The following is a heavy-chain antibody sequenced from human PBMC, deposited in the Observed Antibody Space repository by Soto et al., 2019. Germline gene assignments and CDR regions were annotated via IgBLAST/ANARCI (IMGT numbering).Heavy chain of an antibody. CDR1: GGSISSYY. CDR3: ARGLPVLRYFDWPIAYYFDY. D-gene: IGHD3-9*01. Sequence: SETLSLTCTVSGGSISSYYWSWIRQPPGKGLESIGYIYYSGSTNYNPSLKSRVTISVDTSKNQFSLKLSSVTAADTAVYYCARGLPVLRYFDWPIAYYFDYWGQGTLVTVSS. CDR2: IYYSGST. V-gene: IGHV4-59*01. J-gene: IGHJ4*02.